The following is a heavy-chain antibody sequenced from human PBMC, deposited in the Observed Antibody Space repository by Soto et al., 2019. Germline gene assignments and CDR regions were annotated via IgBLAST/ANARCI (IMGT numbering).Heavy chain of an antibody. J-gene: IGHJ4*02. CDR2: ISYVGST. V-gene: IGHV4-39*01. Sequence: QLELQGSGPGLVKPSETLSLTCSVSDGSMSSRSYYWGWMRQSPGKRLEWIASISYVGSTYHNPSLKSRVTISIDMSRNQFSLNLRSVTAADTAVYYCAGHRGIAVAGTDFWGQGTLVTVSS. D-gene: IGHD6-19*01. CDR1: DGSMSSRSYY. CDR3: AGHRGIAVAGTDF.